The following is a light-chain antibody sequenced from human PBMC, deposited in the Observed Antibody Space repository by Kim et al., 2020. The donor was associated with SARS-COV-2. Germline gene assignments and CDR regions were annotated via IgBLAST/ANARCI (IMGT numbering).Light chain of an antibody. J-gene: IGKJ2*02. CDR1: QTIGSW. Sequence: STLAGSGGDRVTITCRASQTIGSWLAWYQLKPGKAPKLLIYDASSLAGGVPARFSGSVSGTEVTLTISSLQPDDFATYYCQHYRGTFGQGTKLEI. V-gene: IGKV1-5*01. CDR3: QHYRGT. CDR2: DAS.